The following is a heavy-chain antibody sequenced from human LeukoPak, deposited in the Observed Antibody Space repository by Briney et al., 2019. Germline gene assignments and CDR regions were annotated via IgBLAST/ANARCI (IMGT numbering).Heavy chain of an antibody. CDR3: AREYCSSTSCYYYYGMDV. J-gene: IGHJ6*02. CDR1: GFTFSSYA. Sequence: GGSLRLSCAASGFTFSSYAMHWVRQAPGKGLEWVAVISYGGSNKYYADSVKGRFTISRDNSKNTLYLQMNSLRAEDTAVYYCAREYCSSTSCYYYYGMDVWGQGTTVTVSS. D-gene: IGHD2-2*01. V-gene: IGHV3-30-3*01. CDR2: ISYGGSNK.